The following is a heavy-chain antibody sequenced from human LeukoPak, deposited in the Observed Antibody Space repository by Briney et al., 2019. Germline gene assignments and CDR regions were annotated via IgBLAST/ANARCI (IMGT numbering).Heavy chain of an antibody. CDR3: AGSTYDNWFDP. CDR2: IYHSGST. V-gene: IGHV4-39*01. D-gene: IGHD2-8*01. J-gene: IGHJ5*02. Sequence: SETLSLTCTVAGGSISSSSYYCGWIRQPPGKGLEWIGRIYHSGSTYYNPSVKSRVTLSVETSKNQFSLKLSSVTAADTAVYYCAGSTYDNWFDPWGQGTLVTVSS. CDR1: GGSISSSSYY.